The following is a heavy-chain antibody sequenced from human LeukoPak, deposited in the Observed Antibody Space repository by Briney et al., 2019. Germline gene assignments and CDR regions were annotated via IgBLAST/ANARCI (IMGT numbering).Heavy chain of an antibody. CDR3: ARGVVVVPAAVNWFDP. V-gene: IGHV4-34*01. CDR1: GGSFSGYY. Sequence: PSETLSLTCAVYGGSFSGYYWSWIRQPPGKGLEWIGSIYYSGSTYYNPSLKSRVTISVDTSKNQFSLKLSSVTAADTAVYYCARGVVVVPAAVNWFDPWAREPWSPSPQ. D-gene: IGHD2-2*01. J-gene: IGHJ5*02. CDR2: IYYSGST.